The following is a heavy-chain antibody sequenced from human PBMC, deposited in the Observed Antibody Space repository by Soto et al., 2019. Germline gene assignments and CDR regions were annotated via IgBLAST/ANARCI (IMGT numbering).Heavy chain of an antibody. CDR3: ARGAYSQHDYYYYYYMDV. V-gene: IGHV4-31*03. CDR1: GGSLSRGGYY. D-gene: IGHD4-4*01. J-gene: IGHJ6*03. CDR2: IYYSGST. Sequence: TLSLPCTVSGGSLSRGGYYWSWIRQHPGKGLEWIGYIYYSGSTYYNPSLKSRVTISVDTSKNQFSLKLSSVTAADTAVYYCARGAYSQHDYYYYYYMDVWGKGTTVTVSS.